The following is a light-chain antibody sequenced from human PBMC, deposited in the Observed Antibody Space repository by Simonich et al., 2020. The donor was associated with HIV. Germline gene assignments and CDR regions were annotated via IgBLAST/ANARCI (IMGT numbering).Light chain of an antibody. V-gene: IGKV4-1*01. J-gene: IGKJ2*01. CDR1: QSVFYGSHNKHY. CDR2: WAS. Sequence: DIVMTQSPASLAVSLGDRAPIICKSSQSVFYGSHNKHYLAWYQQKPGQPPKRLIYWASTRESGVPDRFSGSGSGPDFTLTISSLQAEDVAVYYCQQYYDTPYTFGQGTKLEIK. CDR3: QQYYDTPYT.